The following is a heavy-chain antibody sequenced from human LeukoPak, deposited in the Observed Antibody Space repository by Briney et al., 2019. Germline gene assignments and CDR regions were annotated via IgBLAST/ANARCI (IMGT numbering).Heavy chain of an antibody. CDR2: IRYDGSNK. Sequence: GGSLRLSCAASGFTFSSYAIHWVRQAPGKGLEWVAFIRYDGSNKYYGDSVKGRFTISRDNSKNTLYPQMNSLRAEDTAVYYCAREGDSSGYYDYWGQGTLVTVSS. D-gene: IGHD3-22*01. CDR3: AREGDSSGYYDY. V-gene: IGHV3-30*02. J-gene: IGHJ4*02. CDR1: GFTFSSYA.